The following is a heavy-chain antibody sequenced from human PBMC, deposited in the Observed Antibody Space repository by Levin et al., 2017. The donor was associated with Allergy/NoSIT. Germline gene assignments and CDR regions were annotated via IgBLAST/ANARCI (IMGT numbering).Heavy chain of an antibody. CDR2: ITGSGGNT. CDR1: GFTFSSYA. CDR3: AKVGLSGYDLPYYYYYMDV. D-gene: IGHD5-12*01. J-gene: IGHJ6*03. V-gene: IGHV3-23*01. Sequence: PGGSLRLSCAASGFTFSSYAMTWVRQAPGKGLEWVSAITGSGGNTYYADSVKGRFTISRDNSKNTLYLQMNSLRVEDTAVYYCAKVGLSGYDLPYYYYYMDVWGKGTTVTVSS.